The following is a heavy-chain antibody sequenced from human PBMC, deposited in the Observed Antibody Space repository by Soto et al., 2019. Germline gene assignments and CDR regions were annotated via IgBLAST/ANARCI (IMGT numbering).Heavy chain of an antibody. D-gene: IGHD2-15*01. J-gene: IGHJ6*02. CDR3: ARDQTRYCSGGSCSVRNSYYYGMDV. CDR2: ISSSSSYI. Sequence: GGSLRLSCAASGFTFSSYSMNWVRQAPGKGLEWVSSISSSSSYIYYADSVKGRFTISRDNAKNSLYLQMNSLRAEDTAVYYCARDQTRYCSGGSCSVRNSYYYGMDVWGQGTTVTVSS. CDR1: GFTFSSYS. V-gene: IGHV3-21*01.